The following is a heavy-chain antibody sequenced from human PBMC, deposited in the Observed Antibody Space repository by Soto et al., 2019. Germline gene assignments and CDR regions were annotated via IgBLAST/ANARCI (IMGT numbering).Heavy chain of an antibody. D-gene: IGHD3-22*01. J-gene: IGHJ4*02. CDR3: ERIPYDNSGTIFDY. Sequence: PGGSLGIGCALSGVTVRSYYRSWVRQAAGKGLEWVSVIYAGTITYYADSVKGRFTIYRDNSKNTLNLEMNSLRVEDTAVYYCERIPYDNSGTIFDYWGQGTLVTVSS. CDR2: IYAGTIT. CDR1: GVTVRSYY. V-gene: IGHV3-53*01.